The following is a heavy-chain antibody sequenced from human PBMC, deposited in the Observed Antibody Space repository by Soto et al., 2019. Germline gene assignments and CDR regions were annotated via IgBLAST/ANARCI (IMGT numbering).Heavy chain of an antibody. CDR3: ARELERVFDY. Sequence: GGSLILSCAASGFTFSSYAMHWARQAPGKGLEWVAVIAYDGRNKYYADSVKGRFTISRDNSKNTLYLQMNSLRIEDTAVYYCARELERVFDYWGQGTLVTVSS. J-gene: IGHJ4*02. V-gene: IGHV3-30*04. CDR1: GFTFSSYA. D-gene: IGHD1-1*01. CDR2: IAYDGRNK.